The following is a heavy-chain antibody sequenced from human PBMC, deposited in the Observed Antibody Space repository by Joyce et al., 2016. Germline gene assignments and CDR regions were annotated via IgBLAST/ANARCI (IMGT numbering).Heavy chain of an antibody. V-gene: IGHV1-8*01. Sequence: QVQLVQSGAEVKKPGASVKVSCKASGYNFANYDIHWVRQATGQGPEWMGWRTPKSGDTGYVQRFQGRVAMTRNTSIRAAYMELSSLRSEDTAVYYCARGKGGWSSPLDYWGQGTLVIVSS. D-gene: IGHD1-26*01. CDR3: ARGKGGWSSPLDY. J-gene: IGHJ4*02. CDR1: GYNFANYD. CDR2: RTPKSGDT.